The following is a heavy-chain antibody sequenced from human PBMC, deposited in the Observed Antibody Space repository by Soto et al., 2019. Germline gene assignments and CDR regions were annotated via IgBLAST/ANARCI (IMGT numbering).Heavy chain of an antibody. J-gene: IGHJ4*02. CDR3: ARDDDYPDNGFDY. CDR2: ILNDASGH. V-gene: IGHV3-33*01. Sequence: QVQLVESGGGVVQPGTSLRLSCAASGFTFSRHGMHWVRQTPGKGLEWLAVILNDASGHWYADSVKGLFTISRDNFENTLYLQMNGLRLEDTAMYYCARDDDYPDNGFDYWGQGTLVTVSS. CDR1: GFTFSRHG. D-gene: IGHD4-17*01.